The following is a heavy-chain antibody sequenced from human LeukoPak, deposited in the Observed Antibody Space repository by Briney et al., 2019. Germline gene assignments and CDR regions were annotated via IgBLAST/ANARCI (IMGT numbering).Heavy chain of an antibody. D-gene: IGHD6-13*01. V-gene: IGHV3-21*01. Sequence: GGSLRLSCAASGFTFSTYTMNWVSQAPGKGLEWVSSISSSGYYIYYADSVKGRFTISRDNAKNSLYLQMNSLRAEDTAVYYCARDIATAGHLAFDYWGQGILVTVSS. CDR2: ISSSGYYI. J-gene: IGHJ4*02. CDR1: GFTFSTYT. CDR3: ARDIATAGHLAFDY.